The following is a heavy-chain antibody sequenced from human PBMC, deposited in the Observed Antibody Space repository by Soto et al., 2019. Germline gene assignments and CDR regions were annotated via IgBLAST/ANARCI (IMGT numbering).Heavy chain of an antibody. Sequence: EVQLVESGGGLVQPGGSLRLSCAASGFTFSNHWMHWVRQAPGKGLEWVSRINSDGSTTTYADSVKGRFTIFRHNAKKTLYLQLNSLRAEDTARYYCARGYSSGPDYWGQGTLVTVSS. CDR2: INSDGSTT. D-gene: IGHD6-19*01. J-gene: IGHJ4*02. V-gene: IGHV3-74*01. CDR1: GFTFSNHW. CDR3: ARGYSSGPDY.